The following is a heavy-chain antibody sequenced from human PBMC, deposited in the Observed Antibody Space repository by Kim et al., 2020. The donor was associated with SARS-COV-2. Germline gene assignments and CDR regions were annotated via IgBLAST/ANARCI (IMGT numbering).Heavy chain of an antibody. V-gene: IGHV3-74*01. Sequence: TNYADAVKDRFTISRDNAKNTLYLQINSLRAEDTAVDYCATGSYFSAFDIWGQGTMVTVSS. CDR2: T. CDR3: ATGSYFSAFDI. J-gene: IGHJ3*02. D-gene: IGHD1-26*01.